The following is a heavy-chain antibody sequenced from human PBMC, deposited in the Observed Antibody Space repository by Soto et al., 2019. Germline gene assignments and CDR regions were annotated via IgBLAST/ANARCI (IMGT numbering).Heavy chain of an antibody. CDR2: ISYDGSNK. V-gene: IGHV3-30-3*01. CDR1: GFTFSSYA. Sequence: PGGSLRLSCAASGFTFSSYAMHWVRQAPGKGLEWVAVISYDGSNKYYADSVKGRFTISRDNSKNTLYLQMNSLRAEDTAVYYCARESKSGGYSYGHFDYWGQGTLVTVSS. J-gene: IGHJ4*02. CDR3: ARESKSGGYSYGHFDY. D-gene: IGHD5-18*01.